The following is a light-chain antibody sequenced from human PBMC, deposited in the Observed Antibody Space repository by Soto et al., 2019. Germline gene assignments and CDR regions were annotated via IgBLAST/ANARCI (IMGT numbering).Light chain of an antibody. J-gene: IGKJ1*01. Sequence: DIQMTQSPSSLSASVGDRVTITCQASQDISNYLNWYQQKLGKAPKLLIYDASNLETGVPSRFSGSGSGTEFTLTISSLQPDDFATYYCQQSYSTLWTFGQGTKVDIK. V-gene: IGKV1-33*01. CDR2: DAS. CDR1: QDISNY. CDR3: QQSYSTLWT.